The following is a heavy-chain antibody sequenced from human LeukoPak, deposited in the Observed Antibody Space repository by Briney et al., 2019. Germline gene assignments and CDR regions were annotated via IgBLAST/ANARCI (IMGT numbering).Heavy chain of an antibody. CDR2: INHSGST. Sequence: SETLSLTCAVYGGSFSGYQWSWIRQAPGKGLEWIGEINHSGSTNYNPSLKSRVTISVDTSKNQFSLKLSSVTAADTAVYYCARDMTVSGWYLYFDYWGQGTLVTVSS. V-gene: IGHV4-34*01. D-gene: IGHD6-19*01. J-gene: IGHJ4*02. CDR3: ARDMTVSGWYLYFDY. CDR1: GGSFSGYQ.